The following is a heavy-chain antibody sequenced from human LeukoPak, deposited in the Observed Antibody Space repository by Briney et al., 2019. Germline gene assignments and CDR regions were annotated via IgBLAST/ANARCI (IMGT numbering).Heavy chain of an antibody. CDR3: ARAMGIAVAGTDY. V-gene: IGHV3-48*02. Sequence: GGSLRLSCAASGFTFSSYSMIWVRQAPGKGLEWVSSITSSSTTMYYADSVKGRFTISRDNAKSSLFLQLNSLTEGDTAVYYCARAMGIAVAGTDYWGQGTLVTVSS. D-gene: IGHD6-19*01. CDR1: GFTFSSYS. J-gene: IGHJ4*02. CDR2: ITSSSTTM.